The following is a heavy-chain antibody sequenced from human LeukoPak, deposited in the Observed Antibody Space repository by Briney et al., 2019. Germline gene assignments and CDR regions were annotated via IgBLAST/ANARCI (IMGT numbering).Heavy chain of an antibody. Sequence: SETLSLTCAVYGGSFNGYYWSWIRQPPGKGLEWIGEINHSGSTNYNPSLKSRVTISVDTSKNQFSLKLSSVTAADTAVYYCARTSSGWYIRTSDYWGQATLVTVSS. J-gene: IGHJ4*02. D-gene: IGHD6-19*01. CDR1: GGSFNGYY. CDR2: INHSGST. V-gene: IGHV4-34*01. CDR3: ARTSSGWYIRTSDY.